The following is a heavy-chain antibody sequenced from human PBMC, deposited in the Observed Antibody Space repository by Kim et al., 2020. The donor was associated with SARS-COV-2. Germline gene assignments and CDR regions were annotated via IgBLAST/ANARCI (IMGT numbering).Heavy chain of an antibody. CDR1: GFTFTSYS. J-gene: IGHJ4*02. CDR3: ARCLYGSGSYFPTAFDY. CDR2: ISSSTTTI. D-gene: IGHD3-10*01. V-gene: IGHV3-48*04. Sequence: GGSLRLSCAASGFTFTSYSLNWVRQAPGKGLEWVSYISSSTTTIYYADSVKGRFTISRDNAKNSVYLQMNSLRGEDTAVYYCARCLYGSGSYFPTAFDYWGQGTLVTVSS.